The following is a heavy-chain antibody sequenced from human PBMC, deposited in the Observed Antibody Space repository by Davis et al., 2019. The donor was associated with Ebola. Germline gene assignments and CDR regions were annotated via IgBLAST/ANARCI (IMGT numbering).Heavy chain of an antibody. V-gene: IGHV4-4*02. J-gene: IGHJ4*02. CDR2: INDSGST. CDR3: ARGSYYYDSSGYYYGGNFDY. CDR1: GGSIISTKW. Sequence: MPSETLSLTCAVSGGSIISTKWWSWVRQSPGKGLEWIGEINDSGSTNYSPSLKSRVTISVDKSANQFSLKLSSVTAADTAVYYCARGSYYYDSSGYYYGGNFDYWGQGTLVTVSS. D-gene: IGHD3-22*01.